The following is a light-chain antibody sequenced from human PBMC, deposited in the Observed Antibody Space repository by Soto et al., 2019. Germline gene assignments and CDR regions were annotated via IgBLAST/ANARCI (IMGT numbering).Light chain of an antibody. CDR3: QQYNSWPLT. V-gene: IGKV3D-15*01. Sequence: ETVMTQSPGTLSLSPGERATLSCRASQSVSSNNLVWYQQKPGQAPRLVIYDIFTRATGVPTRISGSGSGTEFTLTISSLQSEDFAVYYCQQYNSWPLTFGGGTKVDIK. CDR1: QSVSSNN. J-gene: IGKJ4*01. CDR2: DIF.